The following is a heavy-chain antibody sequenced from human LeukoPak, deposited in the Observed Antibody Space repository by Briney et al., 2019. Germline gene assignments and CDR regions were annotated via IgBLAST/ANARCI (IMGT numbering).Heavy chain of an antibody. Sequence: ASVKASCKASGYTFTGYYMHWVRQAPGQGLERMERINPNSGGTNYAQKFQGRVTMTRDTSISTAYMELSRLRSDDTAVYYCARDPSNGYYYYYMDVWGKGTTVTVSS. CDR2: INPNSGGT. CDR1: GYTFTGYY. J-gene: IGHJ6*03. CDR3: ARDPSNGYYYYYMDV. V-gene: IGHV1-2*06. D-gene: IGHD1-1*01.